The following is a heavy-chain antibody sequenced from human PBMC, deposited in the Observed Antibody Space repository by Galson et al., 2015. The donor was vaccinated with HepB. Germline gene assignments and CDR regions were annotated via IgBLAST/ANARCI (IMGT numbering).Heavy chain of an antibody. V-gene: IGHV3-30-3*01. Sequence: SLRLSCAASGFTFSSYAVHWVRQAPGKGLEWVAVISYDGSNKYYADSVKGRFTISRDNSKNTLYLQMNSLRAEDTAVYYCARDYYDSSGPMDYWGQGTLVTVSS. CDR2: ISYDGSNK. CDR1: GFTFSSYA. D-gene: IGHD3-22*01. J-gene: IGHJ4*02. CDR3: ARDYYDSSGPMDY.